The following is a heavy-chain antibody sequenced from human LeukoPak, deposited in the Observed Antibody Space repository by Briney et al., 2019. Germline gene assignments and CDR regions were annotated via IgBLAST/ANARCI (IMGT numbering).Heavy chain of an antibody. CDR1: LS. Sequence: LSKHWVRQTPGKGLEWMGNFDPEDGETIYAQKSQGRVTMTEDTSSDTTYMELSSLRSEDTAVYYCAKVPAADNNWFDLWGQGTLVTVSS. CDR2: FDPEDGET. CDR3: AKVPAADNNWFDL. D-gene: IGHD2-2*01. J-gene: IGHJ5*02. V-gene: IGHV1-24*01.